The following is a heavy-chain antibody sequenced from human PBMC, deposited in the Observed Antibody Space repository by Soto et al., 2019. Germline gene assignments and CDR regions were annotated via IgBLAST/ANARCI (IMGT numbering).Heavy chain of an antibody. V-gene: IGHV3-9*01. CDR1: NFTFDDHG. D-gene: IGHD6-19*01. CDR3: ARVYSSTWCRDAFDM. Sequence: EVQLLESGGGLVQSGRSLRLSCAASNFTFDDHGMHWVRQTPGKGLEWVSGISWNSGSLAYADSVKGRFTISRDNAKNTLYLQMNGLRPEDTALYYCARVYSSTWCRDAFDMWGQGTMVTVSS. CDR2: ISWNSGSL. J-gene: IGHJ3*02.